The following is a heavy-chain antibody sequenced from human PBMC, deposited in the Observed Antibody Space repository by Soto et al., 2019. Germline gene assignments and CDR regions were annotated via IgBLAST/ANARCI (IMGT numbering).Heavy chain of an antibody. Sequence: LRLSCAASGFTFRSYAMHWVRQAPGKGLEWVAVISYDGSNKYYADSVKGRFTISRDNSKNTLYLQMNSLRAEDTAVYYCARDTGELPTTVFDYWGQGTLVTVSS. J-gene: IGHJ4*02. CDR2: ISYDGSNK. CDR3: ARDTGELPTTVFDY. V-gene: IGHV3-30-3*01. D-gene: IGHD1-26*01. CDR1: GFTFRSYA.